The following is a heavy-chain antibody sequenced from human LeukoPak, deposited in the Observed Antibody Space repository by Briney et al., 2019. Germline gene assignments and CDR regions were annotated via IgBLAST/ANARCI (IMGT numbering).Heavy chain of an antibody. Sequence: ASVKVSCKASGGTFSSYAISWVRQAPGQGLEWMGWISAYNGNTNYAQKLQGRVTMTTDTSTSTAYMELRSLRSDDTAVYYCARGTNYGDNADAFDIWGQGTMVTVSS. V-gene: IGHV1-18*01. CDR3: ARGTNYGDNADAFDI. CDR1: GGTFSSYA. D-gene: IGHD4-17*01. CDR2: ISAYNGNT. J-gene: IGHJ3*02.